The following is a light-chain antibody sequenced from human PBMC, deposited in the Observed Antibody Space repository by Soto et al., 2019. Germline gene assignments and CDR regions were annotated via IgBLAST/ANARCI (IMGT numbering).Light chain of an antibody. CDR2: GNI. J-gene: IGLJ1*01. CDR1: SSNIGAGYD. V-gene: IGLV1-40*01. CDR3: QSYDSTLSARDV. Sequence: QSVLTQPPSVSGAPGQRVTISCTGSSSNIGAGYDVHWYQQRPGTAAKLLIFGNINRPSGVPDRFSGSKSGTSASLAITGLQPEDEGDYYCQSYDSTLSARDVFGTGTKVTVL.